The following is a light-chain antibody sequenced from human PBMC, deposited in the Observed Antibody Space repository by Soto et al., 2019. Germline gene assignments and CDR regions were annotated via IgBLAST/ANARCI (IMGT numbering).Light chain of an antibody. CDR1: QSVDRY. V-gene: IGKV3-11*01. CDR2: DAS. Sequence: EIVLAQSPAALSLYPGERATLSGRVSQSVDRYVAWYQQKSGQPPRLLIYDASNRATGIPARFSGSGSETDFTLTISSLEPEDFAVYYCLQRKYWPPLTFGGGTKVEIK. CDR3: LQRKYWPPLT. J-gene: IGKJ4*01.